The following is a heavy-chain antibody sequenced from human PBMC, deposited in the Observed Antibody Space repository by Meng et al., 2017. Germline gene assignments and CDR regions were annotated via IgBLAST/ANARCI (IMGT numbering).Heavy chain of an antibody. CDR1: GYTFTRYG. V-gene: IGHV1-18*01. CDR2: ISAYNGNT. CDR3: ARAGIAVAGPDY. J-gene: IGHJ4*02. D-gene: IGHD6-19*01. Sequence: QVQRLRSGAEGKKPAASVKVSCKAAGYTFTRYGIRWVRQAAGQGLEWMGWISAYNGNTNYAQKLQGRVTMTTDTSTSTAYMELRSLRSDDTAVYYCARAGIAVAGPDYWGQGTLVTVSS.